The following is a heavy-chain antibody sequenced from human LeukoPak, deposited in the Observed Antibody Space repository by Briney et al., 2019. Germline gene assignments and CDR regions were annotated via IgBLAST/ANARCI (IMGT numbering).Heavy chain of an antibody. V-gene: IGHV4-59*01. D-gene: IGHD3-10*01. Sequence: PSETLSLTCTVSGGSISSYYWSWIRQPPGKELEWIAYIYNSGSTNYNPSLKSRVTISVDTSKNQFSLKLSSVTAADTAVYYCARAVFRGASYTSYYYYGMDVWGQGTTVTVSS. J-gene: IGHJ6*02. CDR1: GGSISSYY. CDR3: ARAVFRGASYTSYYYYGMDV. CDR2: IYNSGST.